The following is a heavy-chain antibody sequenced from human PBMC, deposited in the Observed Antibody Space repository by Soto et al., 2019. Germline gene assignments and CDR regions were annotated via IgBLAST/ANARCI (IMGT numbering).Heavy chain of an antibody. CDR3: ASHWGEYYGSGSYYNVRGFVAPYYFYGMDV. CDR2: IIPIFGTA. V-gene: IGHV1-69*13. Sequence: GASGKVSCKASGGTFSSYAISWVRHAPGQGLECMGGIIPIFGTANHAQKFQGRVTITADESTSTACMELSSLRSEDTAVYYCASHWGEYYGSGSYYNVRGFVAPYYFYGMDVWGQGTTVTVSS. J-gene: IGHJ6*02. CDR1: GGTFSSYA. D-gene: IGHD3-10*01.